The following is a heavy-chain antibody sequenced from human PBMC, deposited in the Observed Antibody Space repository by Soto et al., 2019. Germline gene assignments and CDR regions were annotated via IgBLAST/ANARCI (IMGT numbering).Heavy chain of an antibody. CDR1: GFTFSSYG. Sequence: QVQLVESGGGVVQPGRSLRLSCAASGFTFSSYGMHWVRQAPGKGLEWVAVIWYDGSNKYYADSVKGRFTISRDNSKNTLYLQMNSLRAEDTAVYYCARGSSNLVDRDYWGQGTLVTVSS. CDR3: ARGSSNLVDRDY. CDR2: IWYDGSNK. J-gene: IGHJ4*02. V-gene: IGHV3-33*01. D-gene: IGHD6-13*01.